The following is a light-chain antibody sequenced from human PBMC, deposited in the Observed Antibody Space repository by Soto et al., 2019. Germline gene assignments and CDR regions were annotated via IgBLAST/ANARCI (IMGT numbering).Light chain of an antibody. Sequence: EIVMTQSPATLSVSPGERATLSCRASQSVSSNLAWYQQKPGQAPMLLIYGASTRATGIQARFSSSGSGTEFTLTISSLQSEDFAVYYCQQYNNWPSYTFGQGTKLEIK. CDR1: QSVSSN. CDR2: GAS. V-gene: IGKV3-15*01. CDR3: QQYNNWPSYT. J-gene: IGKJ2*01.